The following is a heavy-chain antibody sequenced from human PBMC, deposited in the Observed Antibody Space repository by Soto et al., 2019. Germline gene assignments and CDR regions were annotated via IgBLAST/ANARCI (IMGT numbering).Heavy chain of an antibody. CDR1: GFSFSSYG. D-gene: IGHD2-2*01. J-gene: IGHJ4*02. CDR2: IWYDGSNK. CDR3: ARDPSTKGYYYDH. V-gene: IGHV3-33*01. Sequence: QVQLVESGGGVVQPGRSLRISCEVFGFSFSSYGFHWVRQAPGKGPEWVAVIWYDGSNKYYADSVKGRFTISRDNSKNTLYLQMSSLRAEDTAVYYCARDPSTKGYYYDHWGQGTLVTVSS.